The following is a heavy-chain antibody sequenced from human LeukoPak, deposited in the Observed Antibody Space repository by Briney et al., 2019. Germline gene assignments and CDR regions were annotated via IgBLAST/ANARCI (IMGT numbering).Heavy chain of an antibody. CDR2: ISGSGGST. J-gene: IGHJ4*02. V-gene: IGHV3-23*01. CDR3: AKGPSCSSTSCYKGPPDY. Sequence: GGSLRLSCAASGFTFSGYAMSWVRQAPGKGLEWVSAISGSGGSTYYADSVKGRFTISRDNSKNTLYLQMNSLRAEDTAVYYCAKGPSCSSTSCYKGPPDYWGQGTLVTVSS. D-gene: IGHD2-2*02. CDR1: GFTFSGYA.